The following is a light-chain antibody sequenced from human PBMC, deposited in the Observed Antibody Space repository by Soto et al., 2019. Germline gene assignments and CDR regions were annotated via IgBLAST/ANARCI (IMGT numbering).Light chain of an antibody. CDR3: QSYDSSLSGYV. CDR2: GSS. J-gene: IGLJ1*01. CDR1: SSNIGAGYD. V-gene: IGLV1-40*01. Sequence: QSVLTQPPSVSGAPGQMVTISCTGSSSNIGAGYDVHWYQQLPGTAPKLLIYGSSYRPSGVPDRFSGSKSGTSASLAITGLQAEDEADYYCQSYDSSLSGYVFGTGTKVTVL.